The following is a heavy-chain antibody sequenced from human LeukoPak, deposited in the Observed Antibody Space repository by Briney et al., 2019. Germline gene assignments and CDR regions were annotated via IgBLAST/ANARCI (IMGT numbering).Heavy chain of an antibody. Sequence: GGSLRLSCAASGFTFSTYGMHWVRQAPGKGLEWVAFIRSDGSNKYYADSVKGRFTISRDNSKNTLYLQMNNLRAEDTAVYYCARNPGIAASRGYFYYMDVWGKGTTVTVSS. CDR3: ARNPGIAASRGYFYYMDV. J-gene: IGHJ6*03. D-gene: IGHD6-6*01. CDR2: IRSDGSNK. CDR1: GFTFSTYG. V-gene: IGHV3-30*02.